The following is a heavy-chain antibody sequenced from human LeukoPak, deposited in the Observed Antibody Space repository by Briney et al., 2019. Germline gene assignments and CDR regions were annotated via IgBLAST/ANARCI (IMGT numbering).Heavy chain of an antibody. V-gene: IGHV4-38-2*01. CDR3: ARSYGSGSYNQPNNWFDP. J-gene: IGHJ5*02. Sequence: SETLSLTCAVSGYSISSGYDWGWIRQPPGKGLEWIGSIHSSGVTYFNPSLKSRVTMSVDTSKNQFSLKLSSVTAADTAVYYCARSYGSGSYNQPNNWFDPWGQGTLVTVSS. D-gene: IGHD3-10*01. CDR2: IHSSGVT. CDR1: GYSISSGYD.